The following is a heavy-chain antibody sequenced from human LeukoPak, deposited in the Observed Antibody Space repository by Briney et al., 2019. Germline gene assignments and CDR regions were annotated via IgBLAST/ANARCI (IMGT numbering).Heavy chain of an antibody. Sequence: SETLSLTCAVYGGAFSGYYWSWIRQPPGKGLEWIGEINHSGSTNYNPSLKSRVTISVDTSKNQFSLKLSSVTAADTAVYYCARAHLDGYYDSSGYYSWGRGTLVTVSS. V-gene: IGHV4-34*01. D-gene: IGHD3-22*01. J-gene: IGHJ4*02. CDR3: ARAHLDGYYDSSGYYS. CDR2: INHSGST. CDR1: GGAFSGYY.